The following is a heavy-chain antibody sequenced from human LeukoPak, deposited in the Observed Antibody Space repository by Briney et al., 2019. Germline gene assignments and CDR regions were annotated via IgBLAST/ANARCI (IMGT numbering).Heavy chain of an antibody. V-gene: IGHV1-69*05. Sequence: SVKVSCKASGGTFSSYAISWVRQAPGQGLEWMGGIIPIFGTANYAQKFQGRVTITTDESTSTAYMELSSLRSEDTAVYYCAAPNGGDSSGYYHCWGQGTLVTVSS. D-gene: IGHD3-22*01. J-gene: IGHJ4*02. CDR2: IIPIFGTA. CDR1: GGTFSSYA. CDR3: AAPNGGDSSGYYHC.